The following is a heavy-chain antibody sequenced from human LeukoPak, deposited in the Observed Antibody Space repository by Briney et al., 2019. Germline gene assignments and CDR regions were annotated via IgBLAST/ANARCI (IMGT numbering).Heavy chain of an antibody. V-gene: IGHV4-34*01. D-gene: IGHD3-3*01. CDR2: INHSGST. CDR3: ARAGFLEWLSHFDY. J-gene: IGHJ4*02. Sequence: PSETLSLTCAVYGGSFSGYYWSWIRQPPGKGLEWIGEINHSGSTNYNPSLKSRVTISVDTSKNQFSLKLSSVTAADTAVYYCARAGFLEWLSHFDYWGQGTLVTVSS. CDR1: GGSFSGYY.